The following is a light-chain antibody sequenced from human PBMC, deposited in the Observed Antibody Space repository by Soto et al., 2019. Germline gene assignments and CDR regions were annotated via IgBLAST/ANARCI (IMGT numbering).Light chain of an antibody. Sequence: QSVLTQPPSVSGSPGQSVTISCTGTSSDVGSYNRVSWYQQPPGTAPKLMIYEVSYRPSGVSDRFSGSKSGNTASLTISGLQAEDEADYYCSSYTSSGTYVFGTGTKVTV. V-gene: IGLV2-18*02. CDR3: SSYTSSGTYV. CDR2: EVS. CDR1: SSDVGSYNR. J-gene: IGLJ1*01.